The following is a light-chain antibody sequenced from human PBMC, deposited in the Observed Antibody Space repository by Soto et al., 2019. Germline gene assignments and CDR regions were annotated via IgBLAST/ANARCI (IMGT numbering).Light chain of an antibody. CDR3: QQYGSSTET. J-gene: IGKJ1*01. Sequence: EIVLTQSPGSLSLSPGERATLSCRASQRVSSSYLAWYQQKPGQAPRLLIYGASSRATGIRDRFSGSGSGTDFTLTISRLEPEDFAVYYCQQYGSSTETFGQGTKLEIK. CDR2: GAS. V-gene: IGKV3-20*01. CDR1: QRVSSSY.